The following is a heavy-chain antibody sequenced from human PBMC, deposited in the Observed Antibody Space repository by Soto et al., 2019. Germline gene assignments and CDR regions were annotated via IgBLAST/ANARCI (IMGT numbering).Heavy chain of an antibody. J-gene: IGHJ3*02. CDR2: IYPSGRT. CDR3: AICRAFHDSTGYEAFDI. Sequence: QVQLVQSGAEVRRPGASVKVSCKASGYTFSTYYVHWVRQAPGQGLEWMAVIYPSGRTWYAQKFRGRITMTRATSTSKVYVELSRLKSDVTAVYHCAICRAFHDSTGYEAFDIWGQGTMVTVSS. CDR1: GYTFSTYY. V-gene: IGHV1-46*01. D-gene: IGHD3-22*01.